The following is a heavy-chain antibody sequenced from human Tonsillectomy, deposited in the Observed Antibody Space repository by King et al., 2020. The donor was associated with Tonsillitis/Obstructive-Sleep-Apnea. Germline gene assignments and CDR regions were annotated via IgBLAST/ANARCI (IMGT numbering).Heavy chain of an antibody. CDR3: ANMDCSSTSCLTD. J-gene: IGHJ4*02. CDR1: GFTFDDYA. Sequence: VQLVESGGGVVQPGGSLRLSCAASGFTFDDYAMHWVRQAPGKGLEWVSLISGDGGSTYYADSVKGRFTISRDNSKNSLYLQMNSLRTEDTALYYCANMDCSSTSCLTDWGQGTLVTVSS. D-gene: IGHD2-2*01. CDR2: ISGDGGST. V-gene: IGHV3-43*02.